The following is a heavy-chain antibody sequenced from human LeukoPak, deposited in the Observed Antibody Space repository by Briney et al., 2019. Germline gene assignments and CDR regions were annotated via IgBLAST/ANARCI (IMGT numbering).Heavy chain of an antibody. V-gene: IGHV4-61*02. Sequence: PSQTLSLTCTVSGGSISSGSYYWGWIRQPAGRGLEWIVRIYTSGSTNYNPSLKSRVTISVDTSKNQFSLKLSSVTAADTAVYYCARGLPAAMLTYYYYYMDVWGKGTTVTVSS. D-gene: IGHD2-2*01. CDR3: ARGLPAAMLTYYYYYMDV. CDR2: IYTSGST. CDR1: GGSISSGSYY. J-gene: IGHJ6*03.